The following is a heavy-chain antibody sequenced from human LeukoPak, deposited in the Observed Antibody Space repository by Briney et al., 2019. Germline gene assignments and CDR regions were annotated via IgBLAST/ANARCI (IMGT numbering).Heavy chain of an antibody. CDR2: IYYSGST. CDR3: ARDRVTGLISIAAAGRFDP. Sequence: SQTLSLTCTVSGGSISSGDYYWSWIRQPPGKGLEWIRYIYYSGSTYYNPSLKSRVTISVDTSKNQFSLKLSSVTAADTAVYYCARDRVTGLISIAAAGRFDPWGQGTLVTVSS. D-gene: IGHD6-13*01. V-gene: IGHV4-30-4*08. J-gene: IGHJ5*02. CDR1: GGSISSGDYY.